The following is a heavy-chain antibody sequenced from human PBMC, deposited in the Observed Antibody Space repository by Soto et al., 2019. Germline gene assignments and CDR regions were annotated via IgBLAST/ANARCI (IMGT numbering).Heavy chain of an antibody. J-gene: IGHJ4*02. V-gene: IGHV1-2*02. CDR3: ARVHTYYCDSGSFDY. CDR1: ASTFTGYY. D-gene: IGHD3-22*01. Sequence: SVKVSFRASASTFTGYYMHWVRQAPVQGHERMGWINPNSGDTNSAHKFQGRVTMTRDTSITTAYIDLSRLRSDDTAVYYCARVHTYYCDSGSFDYWGQGTLVTVSS. CDR2: INPNSGDT.